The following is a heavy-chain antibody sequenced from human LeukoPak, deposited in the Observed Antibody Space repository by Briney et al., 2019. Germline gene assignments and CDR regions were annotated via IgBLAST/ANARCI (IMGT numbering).Heavy chain of an antibody. CDR3: ARPSGSYWYFDL. J-gene: IGHJ2*01. V-gene: IGHV3-33*01. CDR2: IWYDGSNK. D-gene: IGHD1-26*01. CDR1: AFTFSSYD. Sequence: PGGSLRVSCAASAFTFSSYDMHWVRQAPGKGLEWVAVIWYDGSNKYYADSVKGRFTISRDNSKNTLYLQMNSLRGEDTAVYYCARPSGSYWYFDLWGRGPLLTVSS.